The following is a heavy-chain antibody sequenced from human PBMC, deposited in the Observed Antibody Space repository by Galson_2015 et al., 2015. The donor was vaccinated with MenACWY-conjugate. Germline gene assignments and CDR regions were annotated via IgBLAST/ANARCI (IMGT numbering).Heavy chain of an antibody. D-gene: IGHD1-26*01. V-gene: IGHV5-51*01. CDR3: ARHPPGGRGMDV. J-gene: IGHJ6*02. CDR1: GYSFTTYW. Sequence: QSGAEVKKPGESLPISCTGSGYSFTTYWIGWVRQLPGKGLEWMGLISPGDSNIRYSPAFQGRVTISADKSISTAYLQWNSLQASDTAIYYCARHPPGGRGMDVWGQGTTVTVSS. CDR2: ISPGDSNI.